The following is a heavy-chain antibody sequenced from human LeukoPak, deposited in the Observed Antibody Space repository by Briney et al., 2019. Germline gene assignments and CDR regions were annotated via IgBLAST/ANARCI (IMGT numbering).Heavy chain of an antibody. CDR3: ASSIFGVVPPAY. J-gene: IGHJ4*02. D-gene: IGHD3-3*01. Sequence: SETLSLTCTVSGGSISSYYWSWIRQPAGKGLEWIGRIYTSGSTTYNPSLKSRVTMSVDTSKNQFSLKLSSVTAADTAVYYCASSIFGVVPPAYWGQGTLVTVSS. V-gene: IGHV4-4*07. CDR2: IYTSGST. CDR1: GGSISSYY.